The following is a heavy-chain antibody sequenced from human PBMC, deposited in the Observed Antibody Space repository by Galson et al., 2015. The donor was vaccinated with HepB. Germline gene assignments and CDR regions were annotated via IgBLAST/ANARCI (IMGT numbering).Heavy chain of an antibody. CDR2: ISSSSSYI. D-gene: IGHD6-13*01. CDR3: ARDGGIAAAVDAFDY. CDR1: GFTFSSYS. V-gene: IGHV3-21*01. Sequence: SLRLSCAASGFTFSSYSMNWVRQAPGKGLEWVSSISSSSSYIYYADSVKGRFTISRDNAKNSLCLQMNSLRAEDTAVYYCARDGGIAAAVDAFDYWGQGTLVTVSS. J-gene: IGHJ4*02.